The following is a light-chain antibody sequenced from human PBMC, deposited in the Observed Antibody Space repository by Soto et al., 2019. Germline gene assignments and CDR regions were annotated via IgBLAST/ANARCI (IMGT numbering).Light chain of an antibody. CDR3: QQYDNLPT. J-gene: IGKJ2*01. CDR2: DTS. Sequence: DIQMTQSPSSLSASVGDRVTITCQASQDITNYLNWYQQKPGKAPKLLIYDTSNLQTGVPSRFSGSGSGTDFIITISSLQPEDIAAYYCQQYDNLPTFGQGTKLEIK. CDR1: QDITNY. V-gene: IGKV1-33*01.